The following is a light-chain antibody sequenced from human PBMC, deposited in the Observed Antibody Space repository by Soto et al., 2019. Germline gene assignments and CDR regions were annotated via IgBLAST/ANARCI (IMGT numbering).Light chain of an antibody. CDR1: QSISTY. CDR2: SAS. V-gene: IGKV1-39*01. J-gene: IGKJ1*01. CDR3: QQYGSSGT. Sequence: DIQVTQSPSSLSASVGDRVTITCRASQSISTYLHWYQQKPGKAPKLLIYSASSLQSGVPSRFSGSGSGTDFTLTISRLEPEDFAVYYCQQYGSSGTFGQGTKVDIK.